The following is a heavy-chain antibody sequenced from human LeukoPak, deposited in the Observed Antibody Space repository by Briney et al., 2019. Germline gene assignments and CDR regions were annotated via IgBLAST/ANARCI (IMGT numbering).Heavy chain of an antibody. J-gene: IGHJ4*02. CDR2: ISYDGSNK. CDR3: ARGGYCSGGSCYSVDY. CDR1: GFTFSSYA. V-gene: IGHV3-30-3*01. Sequence: PGRSLRLSCAASGFTFSSYALHWVRQAPGKGLEWVAVISYDGSNKYYADSVKGRFTISRDNSKNTLYLQMNSLRAEDTAVYYCARGGYCSGGSCYSVDYWGQGTLVTVSS. D-gene: IGHD2-15*01.